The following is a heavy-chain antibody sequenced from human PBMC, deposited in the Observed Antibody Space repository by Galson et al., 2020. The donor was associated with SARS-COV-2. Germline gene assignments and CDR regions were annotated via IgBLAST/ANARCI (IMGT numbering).Heavy chain of an antibody. Sequence: TGGSLRLSCAASGFTFSSYGMHWVRQAPGKGLEWVAVISYDGSNKYYADSVKGRFTISRDNSKHTLYLQMNSLRAEDTAVYYCAKGAGTMIVVVPQSDAFDIWGQGTMVTVSS. J-gene: IGHJ3*02. V-gene: IGHV3-30*18. CDR2: ISYDGSNK. CDR1: GFTFSSYG. D-gene: IGHD3-22*01. CDR3: AKGAGTMIVVVPQSDAFDI.